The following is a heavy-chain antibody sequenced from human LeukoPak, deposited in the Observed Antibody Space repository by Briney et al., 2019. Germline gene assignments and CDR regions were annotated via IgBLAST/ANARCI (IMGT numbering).Heavy chain of an antibody. CDR1: GGSVSSGSYY. CDR3: ARHYSSGFDY. CDR2: IYYSGST. Sequence: SETLSLTCTVSGGSVSSGSYYWSWIRQPPGTGLEWIGYIYYSGSTNYNPSLKSRVTISVDTSKNQFSLKLSSVTAADTAVYYCARHYSSGFDYWGQGTLVTVSS. D-gene: IGHD6-19*01. V-gene: IGHV4-61*01. J-gene: IGHJ4*02.